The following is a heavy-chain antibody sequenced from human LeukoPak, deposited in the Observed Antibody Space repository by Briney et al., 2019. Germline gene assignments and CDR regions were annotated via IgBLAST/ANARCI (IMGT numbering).Heavy chain of an antibody. D-gene: IGHD3-3*01. V-gene: IGHV4-59*01. Sequence: SETLSLTCTVSGAAISTYFWGWIRQSPGKGLEWIGYIYSSGSTKYNPSLKSRVTISVDASKNQFALTLRSLTAADTAVYYCAWDFWSGSVGFDPWGQGTLVTVSS. CDR3: AWDFWSGSVGFDP. CDR2: IYSSGST. CDR1: GAAISTYF. J-gene: IGHJ5*02.